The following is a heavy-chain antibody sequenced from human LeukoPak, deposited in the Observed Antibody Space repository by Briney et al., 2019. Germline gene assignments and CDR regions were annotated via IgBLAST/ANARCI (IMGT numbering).Heavy chain of an antibody. V-gene: IGHV1-69*13. CDR3: ARENGQGYNSAL. CDR2: FLPLLGAP. Sequence: GASVKVSCKASGGPFRNYAISWVRQAPGQGLEWMGGFLPLLGAPNYSHKFQDRLTITADESTTTAYMELSSLTSEDTAVYYCARENGQGYNSALWGQGTLVTVSS. J-gene: IGHJ4*02. CDR1: GGPFRNYA. D-gene: IGHD5-24*01.